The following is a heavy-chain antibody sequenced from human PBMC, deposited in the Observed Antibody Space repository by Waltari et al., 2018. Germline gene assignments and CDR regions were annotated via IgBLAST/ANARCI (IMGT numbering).Heavy chain of an antibody. D-gene: IGHD3-22*01. CDR2: INPNSGGT. CDR3: ASSVITMMGY. J-gene: IGHJ4*02. Sequence: QVQLVQSGAEVKKPGASAKVSCTASGYTFTGYYLLWARQAPAQGLEWMGWINPNSGGTNYAQKFQGRVTMTRDTSISTAYMELSRLRSDDTAVYYCASSVITMMGYWGQGTLVTVSS. V-gene: IGHV1-2*02. CDR1: GYTFTGYY.